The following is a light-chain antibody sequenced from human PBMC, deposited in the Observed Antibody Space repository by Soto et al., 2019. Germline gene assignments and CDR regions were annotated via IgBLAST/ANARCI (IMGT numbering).Light chain of an antibody. V-gene: IGKV3D-15*01. CDR1: QTVRDN. J-gene: IGKJ2*01. CDR2: GAT. CDR3: TVYTILPKT. Sequence: ATVSVSQGERATLSCRASQTVRDNLGWYQQKPGQPPRLLIYGATTRATGIPARFSGSGSGTEFTLTISSLQSEDFTVYYSTVYTILPKTFG.